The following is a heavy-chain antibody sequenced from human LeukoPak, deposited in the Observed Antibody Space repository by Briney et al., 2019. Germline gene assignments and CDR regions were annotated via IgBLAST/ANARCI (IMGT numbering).Heavy chain of an antibody. J-gene: IGHJ5*02. V-gene: IGHV4-59*01. D-gene: IGHD2-21*02. CDR2: IYYSGST. CDR1: GGSISSYY. Sequence: SETLSLTCTVSGGSISSYYWSWIRQPPGKGLEWIGYIYYSGSTNYNPSLKSRVTISVDTSKNQFSLKLSSVTAADTAVYYCAREVTDFQTRNWFDPWGQGTLVTVSS. CDR3: AREVTDFQTRNWFDP.